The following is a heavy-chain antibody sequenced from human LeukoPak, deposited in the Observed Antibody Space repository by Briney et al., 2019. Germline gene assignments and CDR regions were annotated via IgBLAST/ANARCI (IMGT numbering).Heavy chain of an antibody. Sequence: SETLSLTCTVSGGSISSSSYYWGWLRQPPGKGLEWFGSTYYSGSTYYNPCLKSRVPISVATSKNKLSLRLSSVTAAESAVYCCARDRGNYDSSGYYYWEVHDAFDIWGQGTMVTVSS. D-gene: IGHD3-22*01. CDR3: ARDRGNYDSSGYYYWEVHDAFDI. J-gene: IGHJ3*02. V-gene: IGHV4-39*07. CDR2: TYYSGST. CDR1: GGSISSSSYY.